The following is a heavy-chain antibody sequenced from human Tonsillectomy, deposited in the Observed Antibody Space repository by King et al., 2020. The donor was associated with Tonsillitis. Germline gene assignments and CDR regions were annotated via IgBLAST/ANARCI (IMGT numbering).Heavy chain of an antibody. CDR1: GYIFTSYG. J-gene: IGHJ4*02. D-gene: IGHD3-22*01. Sequence: VQLVESGAEVKKPGASVKVSCTASGYIFTSYGISWVRQAPGQGLEWMGWISAYNGHTNYVQKLQGRVTMTADTSTGTAYMELRSLRSDDTAVYYCARDRAPGVVMTTPDFDYWGQGTLVTVSS. CDR2: ISAYNGHT. V-gene: IGHV1-18*01. CDR3: ARDRAPGVVMTTPDFDY.